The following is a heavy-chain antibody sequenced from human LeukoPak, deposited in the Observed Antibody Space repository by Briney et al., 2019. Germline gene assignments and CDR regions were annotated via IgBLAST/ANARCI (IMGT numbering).Heavy chain of an antibody. V-gene: IGHV3-23*01. Sequence: GGSLRLSCAASGFTFSSYAMSWVRQAPGKWLEWVSAISGRGDSTNYADSVKGRFTISRDNSKNTLYLQMNSLRAEGTAVYYCAKAGAVVVVVAKFFDYWGQGTLVTVSS. CDR3: AKAGAVVVVVAKFFDY. J-gene: IGHJ4*02. CDR1: GFTFSSYA. CDR2: ISGRGDST. D-gene: IGHD2-15*01.